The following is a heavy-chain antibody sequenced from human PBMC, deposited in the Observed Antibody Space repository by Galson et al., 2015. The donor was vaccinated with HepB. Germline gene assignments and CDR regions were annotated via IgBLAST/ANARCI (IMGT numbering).Heavy chain of an antibody. J-gene: IGHJ4*02. D-gene: IGHD6-19*01. CDR1: GFTFSSYW. V-gene: IGHV3-7*03. Sequence: SLRLSCAASGFTFSSYWMSWVRQAPGKGLEWVANIKEDGSEKNYVGSVKGRFTISRDNAKNSVYLQMNSLRAEDTAVYYCAREWLVPLWGQGTLVTVSS. CDR3: AREWLVPL. CDR2: IKEDGSEK.